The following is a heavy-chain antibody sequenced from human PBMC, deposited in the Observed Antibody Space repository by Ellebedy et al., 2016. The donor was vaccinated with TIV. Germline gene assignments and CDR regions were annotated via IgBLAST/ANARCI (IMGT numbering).Heavy chain of an antibody. CDR3: ARDFLRAPDGSESYNNWFDP. CDR2: IIPIFGTA. D-gene: IGHD3-10*01. V-gene: IGHV1-69*13. J-gene: IGHJ5*02. CDR1: AGTFSSYT. Sequence: ASVKVSCXASAGTFSSYTISWVRQAPGQGLEWMGGIIPIFGTANYAQKFQDRVTITADESTRTAYMELSSLRSEDTAVYYCARDFLRAPDGSESYNNWFDPWGQGTLVTVSS.